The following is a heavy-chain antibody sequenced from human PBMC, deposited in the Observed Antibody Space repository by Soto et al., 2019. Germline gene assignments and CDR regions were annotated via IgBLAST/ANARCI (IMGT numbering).Heavy chain of an antibody. V-gene: IGHV4-59*01. CDR1: GGSISSYY. Sequence: SETLSLTCTVSGGSISSYYWSWIRQPPGKGLEWIGYIYYSGSTNYNPSLKSRVTISVDTSKNQFSLKLSSVTAADTAVYYCARSAYDFWSGYPGGYYYYMDVWGKGTTVTVSS. CDR3: ARSAYDFWSGYPGGYYYYMDV. J-gene: IGHJ6*03. D-gene: IGHD3-3*01. CDR2: IYYSGST.